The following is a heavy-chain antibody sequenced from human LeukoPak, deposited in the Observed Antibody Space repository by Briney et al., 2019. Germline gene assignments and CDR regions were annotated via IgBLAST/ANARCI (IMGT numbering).Heavy chain of an antibody. CDR2: IYYSGST. CDR3: WLGRMVAAYFDS. Sequence: GSLRLSCAASGFTFSSYAMSWVRQAPGKGLEWIGSIYYSGSTYYNPSLKSRVTISVDTSKNQFSLQLSSVTAADTAVYYCWLGRMVAAYFDSWGQGTLVTVSS. CDR1: GFTFSSYA. V-gene: IGHV4-38-2*01. D-gene: IGHD3-10*01. J-gene: IGHJ4*02.